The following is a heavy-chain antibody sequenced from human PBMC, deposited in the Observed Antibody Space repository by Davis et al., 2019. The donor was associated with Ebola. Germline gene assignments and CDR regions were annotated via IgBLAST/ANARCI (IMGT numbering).Heavy chain of an antibody. D-gene: IGHD6-6*01. CDR3: ARSSIAARQGFIS. V-gene: IGHV5-51*01. J-gene: IGHJ5*02. CDR1: GYSFTSYW. Sequence: KVSCKGSGYSFTSYWIGWVRQMPGKGLEWMGIIYPGDSDTRYSPSFQGQVTISADKSISTAYLQWSSLKASDTAMYYCARSSIAARQGFISWGQGTLVTVSS. CDR2: IYPGDSDT.